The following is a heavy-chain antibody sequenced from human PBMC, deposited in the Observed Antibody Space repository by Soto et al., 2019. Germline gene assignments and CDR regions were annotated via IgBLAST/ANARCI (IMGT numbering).Heavy chain of an antibody. CDR1: GQSFSGHS. CDR2: INESGST. Sequence: QVQLQQWGAGLVKPSETLSLSCAIYGQSFSGHSWAWIRQPPGKGLEWIGEINESGSTYYNPSLKSRVTFSTDTSKNHFSLKLSSVSAADTAAYFCARGSGIVALPGELEDVKYDYWGQGTLVNVSS. CDR3: ARGSGIVALPGELEDVKYDY. J-gene: IGHJ4*02. V-gene: IGHV4-34*01. D-gene: IGHD1-1*01.